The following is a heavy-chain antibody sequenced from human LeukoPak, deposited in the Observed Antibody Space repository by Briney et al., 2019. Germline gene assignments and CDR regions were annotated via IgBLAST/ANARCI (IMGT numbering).Heavy chain of an antibody. CDR1: GGTFSSYA. CDR2: MIPIFGTA. V-gene: IGHV1-69*06. Sequence: ASVKVSCKGSGGTFSSYAISWVGQAGGQGRDGMGGMIPIFGTANYAQKFQGRVTITADKSTSTAYMELSSLRSEDTAVYYCARVASGDLTYSDSWGQGTLVTVSS. J-gene: IGHJ4*02. CDR3: ARVASGDLTYSDS. D-gene: IGHD3-10*01.